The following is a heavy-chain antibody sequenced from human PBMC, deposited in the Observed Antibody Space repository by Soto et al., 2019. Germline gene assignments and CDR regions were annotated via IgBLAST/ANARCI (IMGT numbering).Heavy chain of an antibody. V-gene: IGHV1-69*06. CDR3: ARVGVNYDFWSGYYRDYYGMDV. CDR2: IIPIFGTA. CDR1: VGTFSSYA. J-gene: IGHJ6*02. D-gene: IGHD3-3*01. Sequence: SVKVSCKASVGTFSSYAISWVRQAPGQGLEWMGGIIPIFGTANYAQKFQGRVTITADKSTSTAYMELSSLRSEDTAVYYCARVGVNYDFWSGYYRDYYGMDVWGQGTTVTVSS.